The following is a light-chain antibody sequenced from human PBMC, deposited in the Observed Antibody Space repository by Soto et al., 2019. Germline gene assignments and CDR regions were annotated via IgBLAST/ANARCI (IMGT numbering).Light chain of an antibody. CDR1: QSVSGN. Sequence: EIVMTQSPATLSVSPGERATLSCRASQSVSGNLAWYQQKPGQAPRLLIYAASTRATGIPARFSGSGSGTAFTPTISSLQSEDFAVYYCQQYNNWPPITFGPGTKVDIK. V-gene: IGKV3-15*01. CDR3: QQYNNWPPIT. J-gene: IGKJ3*01. CDR2: AAS.